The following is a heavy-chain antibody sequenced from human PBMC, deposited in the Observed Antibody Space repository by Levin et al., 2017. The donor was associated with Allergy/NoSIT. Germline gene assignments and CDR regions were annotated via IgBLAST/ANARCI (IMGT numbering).Heavy chain of an antibody. CDR2: ISSSSSYT. CDR1: GFTFSDYY. Sequence: GGSLRLSCAASGFTFSDYYMSWIRQAPGKGLEWVSYISSSSSYTNYADSVKGRFTISRDNAKNSLYLQMNSLRAEDTAVYYCACGESPLVRYFDWLQIYPPDAFDIWGQGTMVTVSS. CDR3: ACGESPLVRYFDWLQIYPPDAFDI. V-gene: IGHV3-11*03. D-gene: IGHD3-9*01. J-gene: IGHJ3*02.